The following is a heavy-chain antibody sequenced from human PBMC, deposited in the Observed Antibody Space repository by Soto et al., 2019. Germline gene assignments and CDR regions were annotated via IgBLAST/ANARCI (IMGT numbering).Heavy chain of an antibody. CDR1: GFTFRSYG. V-gene: IGHV3-33*01. CDR2: IWYDGSNK. CDR3: ARDSKVVVAATYFDY. Sequence: GGSLRLSCAASGFTFRSYGMHWVRQAPGKGLEWVAVIWYDGSNKYYADSVKGRFTISRDNSKNTLYLQMNSLRAEDTAVYYCARDSKVVVAATYFDYWGQGTLVTVSS. J-gene: IGHJ4*02. D-gene: IGHD2-15*01.